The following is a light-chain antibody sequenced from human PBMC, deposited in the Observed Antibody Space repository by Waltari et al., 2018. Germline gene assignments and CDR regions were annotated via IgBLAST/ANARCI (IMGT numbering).Light chain of an antibody. CDR3: CSYAGTNDFYV. CDR1: SSDIGDYDY. CDR2: EFI. J-gene: IGLJ1*01. Sequence: QSALTQPPSASGSPGESVTISCTGTSSDIGDYDYVSWYQQHPGKAPKLLIYEFIKPPSGVPYLFSGPKSGNAASLTVSGLQAEDDADYYCCSYAGTNDFYVFGTGTKVTVL. V-gene: IGLV2-8*01.